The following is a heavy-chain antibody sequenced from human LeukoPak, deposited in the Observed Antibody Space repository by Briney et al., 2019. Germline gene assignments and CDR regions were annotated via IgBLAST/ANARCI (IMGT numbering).Heavy chain of an antibody. CDR3: AREIPCSSSSCRDY. Sequence: ASVKVSCKASGYTFTAYYMHWVRQAPGQGLEWMGWINPNSGGTNFAQKFQGRVTMTRDTSITTAYMELSRLRSDDTAVYYCAREIPCSSSSCRDYWGLGTLVSVSS. CDR1: GYTFTAYY. J-gene: IGHJ4*02. D-gene: IGHD2-2*01. V-gene: IGHV1-2*02. CDR2: INPNSGGT.